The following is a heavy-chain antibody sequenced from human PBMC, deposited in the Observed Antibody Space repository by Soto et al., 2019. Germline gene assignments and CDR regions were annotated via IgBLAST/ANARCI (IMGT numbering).Heavy chain of an antibody. J-gene: IGHJ1*01. Sequence: RSETLSLTCTVSGGSMRNYFWTWIRQPPGKGLEWIGYIHYSGTTSFFPSYNPSLRSRVTISEDTSKKQFSLKLLSVTTADTAVYFCAAGEACSMNLAPYSLDVWCQGILVTVTS. CDR3: AAGEACSMNLAPYSLDV. D-gene: IGHD2-21*01. CDR1: GGSMRNYF. CDR2: IHYSGTT. V-gene: IGHV4-59*01.